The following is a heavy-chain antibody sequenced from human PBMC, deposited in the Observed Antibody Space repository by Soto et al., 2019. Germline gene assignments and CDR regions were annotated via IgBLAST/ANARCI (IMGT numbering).Heavy chain of an antibody. CDR2: IYGNDDE. V-gene: IGHV2-5*01. D-gene: IGHD6-13*01. CDR3: ARTLGSSTLDY. J-gene: IGHJ4*02. CDR1: GFSLSTSRVA. Sequence: SGPTLVNPTQTLTLTCTFSGFSLSTSRVAAGWIRQPPGKALEWLALIYGNDDEYYSTFLKSRLTISKDTSKNLVVLTMTNMDPTDTATYYCARTLGSSTLDYWGQGTLVTVSS.